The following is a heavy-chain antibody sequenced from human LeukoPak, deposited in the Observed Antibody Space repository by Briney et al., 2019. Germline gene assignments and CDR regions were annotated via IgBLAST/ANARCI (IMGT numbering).Heavy chain of an antibody. CDR1: GFTFNNYA. V-gene: IGHV3-30-3*01. CDR2: ISFDGGNK. D-gene: IGHD1-26*01. CDR3: ARDGIVGSPLFKFDY. Sequence: GGSLRLSCAASGFTFNNYAIHWVRQAPGKGLEWVAIISFDGGNKYYADSVKGRFTISRDNSKNTLYLQMNSLRAEDTAVYYCARDGIVGSPLFKFDYWGQGPWSPSPQ. J-gene: IGHJ4*02.